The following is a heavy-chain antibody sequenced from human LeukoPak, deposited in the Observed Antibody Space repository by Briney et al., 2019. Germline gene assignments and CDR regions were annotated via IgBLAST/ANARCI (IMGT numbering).Heavy chain of an antibody. Sequence: SETLSLTCTVSGGSISSSSYYWGWIRQPPGKGLEWIGSIYYSGSTYYNPSLKSRVTISVDTSKNQFSLKLSSVTAADTAVYYCAAGDSSGYYSGAEYFQHWGQGTLVTVSS. CDR2: IYYSGST. CDR1: GGSISSSSYY. CDR3: AAGDSSGYYSGAEYFQH. J-gene: IGHJ1*01. V-gene: IGHV4-39*07. D-gene: IGHD3-22*01.